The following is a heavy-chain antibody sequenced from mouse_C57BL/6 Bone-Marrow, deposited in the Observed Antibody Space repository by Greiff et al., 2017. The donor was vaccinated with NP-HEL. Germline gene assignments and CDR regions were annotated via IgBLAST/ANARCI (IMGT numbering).Heavy chain of an antibody. CDR2: ISNLAYSI. D-gene: IGHD1-1*01. V-gene: IGHV5-15*04. CDR3: ARLGLRYYAMDY. Sequence: EVKLVESGGGLVQPGGSLKLSCAASGFTFSDYGMAWVRQAPRKGPEWVAFISNLAYSIYYADTVTGRFTISRENAKNTLYLEMSSLRSEDTAMYYCARLGLRYYAMDYWGQGTSVTVSS. CDR1: GFTFSDYG. J-gene: IGHJ4*01.